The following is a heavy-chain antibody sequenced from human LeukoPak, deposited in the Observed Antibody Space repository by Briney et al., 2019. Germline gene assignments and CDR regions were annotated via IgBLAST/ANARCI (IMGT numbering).Heavy chain of an antibody. CDR3: ARDLKRVVVTAILSYGMDV. Sequence: VGSPRLSSAASGFTFSSYSMNWVHEAPGKGLEWVSSISSSSSYIYDADSVKGRFTISRDNAKNSLYLQMNSRRAEDAAVYYCARDLKRVVVTAILSYGMDVWGQGTTVTVSS. D-gene: IGHD2-21*02. CDR1: GFTFSSYS. CDR2: ISSSSSYI. J-gene: IGHJ6*02. V-gene: IGHV3-21*01.